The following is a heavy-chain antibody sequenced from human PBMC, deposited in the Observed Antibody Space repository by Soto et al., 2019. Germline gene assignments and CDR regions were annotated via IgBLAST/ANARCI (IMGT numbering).Heavy chain of an antibody. D-gene: IGHD1-26*01. CDR3: ARVKVNASMGWDYNYYGMDV. Sequence: GGSLRLSCAASGFIFSTYAIHWVRQAPGKGPEWVAIISHDGSNKYHTDSVRGRFTISRDNSGNTVYLHMNSLRVEDTAVYYCARVKVNASMGWDYNYYGMDVWGQGTTVTVSS. CDR2: ISHDGSNK. V-gene: IGHV3-30-3*01. CDR1: GFIFSTYA. J-gene: IGHJ6*02.